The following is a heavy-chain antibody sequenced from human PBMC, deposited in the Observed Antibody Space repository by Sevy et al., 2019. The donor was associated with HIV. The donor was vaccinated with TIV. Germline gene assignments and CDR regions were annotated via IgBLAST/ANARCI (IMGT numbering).Heavy chain of an antibody. J-gene: IGHJ5*02. V-gene: IGHV4-59*01. CDR3: ARENKAAAGWAVGWFDP. D-gene: IGHD6-13*01. CDR2: IYYSGST. Sequence: SETLSLTCTVSGGSISSYYWSWIRQPPGKGLEWIGYIYYSGSTNYNPSLKSRVTISVDTSKNQFSLKLSSVTAADTAVYYCARENKAAAGWAVGWFDPWGRGTLVTVSS. CDR1: GGSISSYY.